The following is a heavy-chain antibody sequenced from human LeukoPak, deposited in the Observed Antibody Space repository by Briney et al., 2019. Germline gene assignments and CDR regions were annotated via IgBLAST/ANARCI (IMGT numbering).Heavy chain of an antibody. CDR1: GFTFSSYS. CDR3: ARGKSIVVVTAIQYYFDY. D-gene: IGHD2-21*02. J-gene: IGHJ4*02. V-gene: IGHV3-21*01. CDR2: ISSSSSYI. Sequence: GGSLRLSCAASGFTFSSYSMNWVRQAPGKGLEWVSSISSSSSYIYYADSVKGRFTISRDNAKNSLYLQMNSLRAEDTAVYYCARGKSIVVVTAIQYYFDYWGQGTLVTVSS.